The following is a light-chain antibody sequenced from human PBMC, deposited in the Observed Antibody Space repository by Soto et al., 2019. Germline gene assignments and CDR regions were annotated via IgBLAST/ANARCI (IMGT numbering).Light chain of an antibody. CDR3: QQSDSYPYT. V-gene: IGKV1-39*01. Sequence: DLQMTQSPSSLSVSVGDRVTITCRASQSITNYLNWYQQKPGKAPKLLVYAASSLQSGVPSRFSGNGSGTDFTLTSSSLQPEDFATYYCQQSDSYPYTFGQGTKLEIK. J-gene: IGKJ2*01. CDR2: AAS. CDR1: QSITNY.